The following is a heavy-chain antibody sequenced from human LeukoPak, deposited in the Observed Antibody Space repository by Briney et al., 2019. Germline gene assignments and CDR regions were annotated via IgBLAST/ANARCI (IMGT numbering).Heavy chain of an antibody. Sequence: SETLSLTCAVYGGSFSGYYWSWIRQPPGKGLEWIGEINHSGNTNYNPSLKSRVTISVDTSKNQFSLKLSSVTAADTAIYYCAKEYTGTFSPFPSYFDNWGQGTLVTVSS. CDR2: INHSGNT. CDR1: GGSFSGYY. D-gene: IGHD1-26*01. CDR3: AKEYTGTFSPFPSYFDN. J-gene: IGHJ4*02. V-gene: IGHV4-34*01.